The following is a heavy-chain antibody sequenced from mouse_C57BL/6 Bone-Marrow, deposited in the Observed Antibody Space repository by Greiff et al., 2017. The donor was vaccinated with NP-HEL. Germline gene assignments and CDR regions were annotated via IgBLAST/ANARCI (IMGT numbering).Heavy chain of an antibody. V-gene: IGHV5-4*01. CDR1: GFTFSSYA. CDR3: EREGLHPPSYFDY. J-gene: IGHJ2*01. D-gene: IGHD2-2*01. Sequence: EVQLVESGGGLVKPGGSLKLSCAASGFTFSSYAMSWVRQTPEKRLEWVATISDGGSYTYYPDNVKGRFTISRDNAKNNLYLPMSHQKSEDTAMYDCEREGLHPPSYFDYWGKGTTLTVSS. CDR2: ISDGGSYT.